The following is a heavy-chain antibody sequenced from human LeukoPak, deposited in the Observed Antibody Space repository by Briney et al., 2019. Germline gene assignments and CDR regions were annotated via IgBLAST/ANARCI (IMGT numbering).Heavy chain of an antibody. V-gene: IGHV4-31*03. CDR1: GGSISSGAYY. J-gene: IGHJ4*02. CDR3: ARGSTYADYVFDY. CDR2: ILHSGST. D-gene: IGHD4-17*01. Sequence: KTSQTLSLTCTVSGGSISSGAYYWSWIRQHPGKGLEWIGYILHSGSTYYNPSLKSRITISVDTSKNQFSLNLTSVTAADTAVYYCARGSTYADYVFDYWAREPWSPSPQ.